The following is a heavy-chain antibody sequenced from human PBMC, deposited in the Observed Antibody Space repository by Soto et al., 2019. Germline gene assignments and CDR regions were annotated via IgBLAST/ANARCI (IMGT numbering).Heavy chain of an antibody. V-gene: IGHV3-23*01. CDR2: ISGSGGST. D-gene: IGHD1-26*01. CDR1: GFTFSSYA. Sequence: EVQLLESGGGLVQPGGSLRLSFAASGFTFSSYAMRWVRQAPGKGLAWVSAISGSGGSTYYADSVKGRFTISRDNSKNTLYLQMNSLRAEDTAVYYCARRGSGSYYDYWAREPWSPSPQ. J-gene: IGHJ4*02. CDR3: ARRGSGSYYDY.